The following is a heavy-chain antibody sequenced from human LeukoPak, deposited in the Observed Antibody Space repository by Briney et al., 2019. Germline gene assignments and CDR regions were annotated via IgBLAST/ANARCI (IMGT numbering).Heavy chain of an antibody. CDR3: ARGGHYCSSTSCDRGWFDP. J-gene: IGHJ5*02. V-gene: IGHV4-39*07. CDR1: GGSISSGDYY. D-gene: IGHD2-2*01. CDR2: INHSGST. Sequence: SETLSLTCTVSGGSISSGDYYWSWIRQPPGKGLEWIGEINHSGSTNYNPSLKSRVTISVDTSKNQFSLKLSSVTAADTAVYYCARGGHYCSSTSCDRGWFDPWGQGTLVTVSS.